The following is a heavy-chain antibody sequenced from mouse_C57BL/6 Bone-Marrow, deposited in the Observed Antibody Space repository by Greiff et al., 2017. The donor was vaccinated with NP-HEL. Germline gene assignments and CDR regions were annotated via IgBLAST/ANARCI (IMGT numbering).Heavy chain of an antibody. CDR2: IRNKANGYTT. J-gene: IGHJ1*03. V-gene: IGHV7-3*01. CDR3: ARYKSSWYFDV. D-gene: IGHD1-1*01. Sequence: EVHLVESGGGLVQPGGSLSLSCAASGFTFTDYYMSWVRQPPGKALEWLGFIRNKANGYTTEYSASVKGRFTISRDNSQSILYLQMNALRAEDSATYYCARYKSSWYFDVWGTGTTVTVSS. CDR1: GFTFTDYY.